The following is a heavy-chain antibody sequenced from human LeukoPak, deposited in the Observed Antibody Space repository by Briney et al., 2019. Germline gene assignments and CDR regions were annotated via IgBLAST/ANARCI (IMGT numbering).Heavy chain of an antibody. CDR2: LTDSGLNT. CDR3: AKVGVVPAAFDY. D-gene: IGHD2-2*01. CDR1: GFSFSDYA. J-gene: IGHJ4*02. V-gene: IGHV3-23*01. Sequence: GGSLRLSCAASGFSFSDYAMSWVRQAPGKGLEWVSSLTDSGLNTFYTDSVKGRFIISRDNSKNTVYLQMNSLRAEDTAVYYCAKVGVVPAAFDYWGQGTLVTVSS.